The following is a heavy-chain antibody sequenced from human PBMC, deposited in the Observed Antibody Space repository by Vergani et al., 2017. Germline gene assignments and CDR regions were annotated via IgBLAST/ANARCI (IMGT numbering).Heavy chain of an antibody. J-gene: IGHJ6*02. Sequence: QLQLQESGPGLVKPSETLSLTCAVSGVSIKSRSYYWGWIRQSPGKWLEWIGSIYDNGNTYYNPSLKSRVAISVDTSKNQVSLNLGSVTAADTAVYYCARNRAIELAGRMHYYYAIDVWGQGTTVTVSS. CDR1: GVSIKSRSYY. CDR3: ARNRAIELAGRMHYYYAIDV. D-gene: IGHD5-24*01. V-gene: IGHV4-39*01. CDR2: IYDNGNT.